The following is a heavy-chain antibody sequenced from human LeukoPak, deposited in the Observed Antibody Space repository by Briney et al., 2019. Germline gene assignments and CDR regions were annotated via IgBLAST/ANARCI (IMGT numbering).Heavy chain of an antibody. CDR1: GFTFDDYA. J-gene: IGHJ6*02. CDR3: AKDTGSGSPGGYYYGMDV. V-gene: IGHV3-9*01. CDR2: IGWDSGSI. Sequence: GGSLRLSCAASGFTFDDYAMHWVRQTPGKGLEWVPGIGWDSGSIGYADSVKGRFTISRDNAKNSLYLQMNSLRAEDTALYYCAKDTGSGSPGGYYYGMDVWGQGTTVTVSS. D-gene: IGHD3-10*01.